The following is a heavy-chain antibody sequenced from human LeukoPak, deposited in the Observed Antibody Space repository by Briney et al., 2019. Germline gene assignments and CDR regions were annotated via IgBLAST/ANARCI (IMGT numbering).Heavy chain of an antibody. D-gene: IGHD5-24*01. CDR1: GFTVSSNY. CDR3: ARGASGTGRDYWYFDL. Sequence: GGSLRLSCAASGFTVSSNYMSWVRQAPGKGLEWVSVIYSGGSAYYADSVKGRFTSSRDNSKNTLYLQMNSLRADDTAVYYWARGASGTGRDYWYFDLWGRGTLVTVSS. CDR2: IYSGGSA. V-gene: IGHV3-66*01. J-gene: IGHJ2*01.